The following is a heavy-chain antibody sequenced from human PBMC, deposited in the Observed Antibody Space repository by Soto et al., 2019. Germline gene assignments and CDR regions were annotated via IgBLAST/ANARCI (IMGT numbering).Heavy chain of an antibody. CDR3: ASHSPPFLYGSGPWDV. J-gene: IGHJ6*02. Sequence: QVQLQESGPGLVRPSETLSLTCTVSGGSISNSYWSWIRQSPEKGLEWIGYIYSSGSTNYNPSPNSRVTMSVDTSKNQFSLKLSSLSAADTAVYYCASHSPPFLYGSGPWDVWGQGTTVTVSS. V-gene: IGHV4-59*08. D-gene: IGHD3-10*01. CDR1: GGSISNSY. CDR2: IYSSGST.